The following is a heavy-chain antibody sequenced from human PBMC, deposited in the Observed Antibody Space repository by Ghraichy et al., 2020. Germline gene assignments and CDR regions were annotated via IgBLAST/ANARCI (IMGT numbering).Heavy chain of an antibody. Sequence: GGSLRLSCAASGFTFSSYNMNWVRQAPGKGLEWVSYISSSSRTIYYADSVKGRFTISRDNAKNLLYLQMNSLRDEDTAVYYCARVLSDEYSVVLYYYYGMDVGGQGTTLIVS. D-gene: IGHD2-15*01. CDR1: GFTFSSYN. CDR2: ISSSSRTI. V-gene: IGHV3-48*02. CDR3: ARVLSDEYSVVLYYYYGMDV. J-gene: IGHJ6*02.